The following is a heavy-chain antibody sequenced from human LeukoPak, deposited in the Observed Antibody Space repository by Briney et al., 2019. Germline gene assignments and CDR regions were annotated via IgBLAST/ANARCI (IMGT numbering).Heavy chain of an antibody. D-gene: IGHD6-19*01. Sequence: SETLSLTCAVYGGSFSGYYWSWIRQPPGKGLEWIGEINHSGSTNYNPSLKSRVTLSVDTSKNQFSLKLSSVTAADTAVYYCARLAVAGTRIDNYFDYWGQGTLVTVSS. CDR2: INHSGST. V-gene: IGHV4-34*01. CDR1: GGSFSGYY. J-gene: IGHJ4*02. CDR3: ARLAVAGTRIDNYFDY.